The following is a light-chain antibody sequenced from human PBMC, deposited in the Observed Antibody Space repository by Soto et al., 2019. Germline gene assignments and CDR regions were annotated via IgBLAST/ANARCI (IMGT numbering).Light chain of an antibody. CDR1: QGIRID. CDR3: LQDFNYPYT. J-gene: IGKJ2*01. CDR2: AAS. V-gene: IGKV1-6*01. Sequence: AIHMTQSPSSLSASVGDRVTIACRASQGIRIDLGWYQQKPGEAPNLLIYAASSLQSGVPSRFSGSGSGTDFTLTISNLQPEDSATYYCLQDFNYPYTFGQGTTLEIK.